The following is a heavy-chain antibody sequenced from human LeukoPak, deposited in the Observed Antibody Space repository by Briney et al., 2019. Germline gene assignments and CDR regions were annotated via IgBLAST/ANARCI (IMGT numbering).Heavy chain of an antibody. J-gene: IGHJ3*02. V-gene: IGHV1-69*05. D-gene: IGHD1-26*01. CDR2: IIPIFGTA. Sequence: VASVKVSCKASGGTFSSYAISWVRQAPGQGFEWMGGIIPIFGTANYAQKFQGRATITTDESTSTAYMELSSLRSEDTAVYYCARDSGSYYDRAFDIWGQGTMVTVSS. CDR3: ARDSGSYYDRAFDI. CDR1: GGTFSSYA.